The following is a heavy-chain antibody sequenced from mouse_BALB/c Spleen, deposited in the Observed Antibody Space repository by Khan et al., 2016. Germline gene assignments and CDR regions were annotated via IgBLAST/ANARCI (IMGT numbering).Heavy chain of an antibody. J-gene: IGHJ3*01. V-gene: IGHV1S135*01. CDR2: IDPYNGYT. D-gene: IGHD2-1*01. CDR1: GYAFTSYN. CDR3: ARWDGNYVPFAY. Sequence: VQLQQSGPELVKPGASVKASCKASGYAFTSYNMYWVKQSHGKSLEWIGYIDPYNGYTSYNQKSKGKATLTVDKSSSTAYMHLNSLTSEDSAVYYCARWDGNYVPFAYWGQGTLVTVSA.